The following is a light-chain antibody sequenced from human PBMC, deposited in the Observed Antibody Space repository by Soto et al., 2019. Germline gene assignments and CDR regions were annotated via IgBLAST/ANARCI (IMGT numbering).Light chain of an antibody. CDR1: QSVSSSY. CDR3: QHYASPPIP. Sequence: LSPVALSVSTGERATLHCRASQSVSSSYLAWYQQKPGQAPRLPIYGASSRATGIPDRFSGSGSGTDFTLTISRLEPEDFALYYCQHYASPPIPFGQGTRLEIK. CDR2: GAS. J-gene: IGKJ5*01. V-gene: IGKV3-20*01.